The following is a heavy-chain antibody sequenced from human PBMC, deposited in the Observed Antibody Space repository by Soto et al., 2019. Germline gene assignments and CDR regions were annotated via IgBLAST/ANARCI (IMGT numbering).Heavy chain of an antibody. CDR2: IIPMLGVR. D-gene: IGHD2-21*01. CDR1: VGTFSTYS. Sequence: QVQLVQSGAEVKKPGSSVKVSCKDSVGTFSTYSMFWVRQAPGQGLEWMGRIIPMLGVRNYAQRFQDRVTITADKSTATVHLELSSLRSEDTALYYCTIGSWSGEVFDIWGQGTMVTVSS. V-gene: IGHV1-69*02. CDR3: TIGSWSGEVFDI. J-gene: IGHJ3*02.